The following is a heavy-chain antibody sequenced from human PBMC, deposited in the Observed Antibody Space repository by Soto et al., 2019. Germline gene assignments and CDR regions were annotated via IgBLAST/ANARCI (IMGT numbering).Heavy chain of an antibody. J-gene: IGHJ5*02. D-gene: IGHD3-16*01. V-gene: IGHV1-69*01. CDR1: GGTFSSYA. CDR3: ARVWGDSPSDP. Sequence: QVQLVQSGAEVKKPGSSVKVSCKASGGTFSSYAISWVRQAPGQGLEWMGGIIPIFGTANYAQKFQGRVTITAEEATSTAYVEMSSMRSDDTALYYWARVWGDSPSDPWGQGTLVTVSS. CDR2: IIPIFGTA.